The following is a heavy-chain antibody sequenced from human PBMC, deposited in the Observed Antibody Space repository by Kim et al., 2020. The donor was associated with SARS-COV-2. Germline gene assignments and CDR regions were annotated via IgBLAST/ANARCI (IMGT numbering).Heavy chain of an antibody. CDR2: IYYSGST. CDR1: GGSISSYY. J-gene: IGHJ6*03. V-gene: IGHV4-59*01. D-gene: IGHD6-13*01. Sequence: SETLSLTCTVSGGSISSYYWSWIRQPPGKGLEWIGYIYYSGSTNYNPSLKSRVTISVDTSKNQFSLKLSSVTAADTAVYYCAREAGAVIKYSSSWSTNYYYYMDVWGKGTTVTVSS. CDR3: AREAGAVIKYSSSWSTNYYYYMDV.